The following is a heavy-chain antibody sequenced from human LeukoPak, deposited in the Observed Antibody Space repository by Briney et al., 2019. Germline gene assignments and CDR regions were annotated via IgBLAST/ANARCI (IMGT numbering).Heavy chain of an antibody. J-gene: IGHJ6*02. CDR1: GGTFSSYA. CDR2: IIPILGIA. V-gene: IGHV1-69*04. D-gene: IGHD2-15*01. CDR3: ARDYVVVVAATYYYYGMDV. Sequence: ASVKVSCKASGGTFSSYAISWVRQAPGQGLEWMGRIIPILGIANYAQKFQGRVTITADKSTSTAYMELSSLRSEDTAVYYCARDYVVVVAATYYYYGMDVWGQGTTVTVSS.